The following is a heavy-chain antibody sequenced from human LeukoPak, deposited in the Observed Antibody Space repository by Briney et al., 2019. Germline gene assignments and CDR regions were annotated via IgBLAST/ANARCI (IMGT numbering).Heavy chain of an antibody. J-gene: IGHJ4*02. CDR2: ISVSDDST. D-gene: IGHD2-2*01. Sequence: PGGSLRLSCAASGFTSSDYTMNWVRQAPGKGLEWVSGISVSDDSTYSADSVKGRFTMSRDNSNNMLYLQMNSLRAEDTAVYYCAKDRYCSSTNCPYDYWGQGTLVTVSS. CDR3: AKDRYCSSTNCPYDY. V-gene: IGHV3-23*01. CDR1: GFTSSDYT.